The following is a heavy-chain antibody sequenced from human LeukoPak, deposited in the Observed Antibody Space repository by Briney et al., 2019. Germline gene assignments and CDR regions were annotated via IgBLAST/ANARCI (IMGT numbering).Heavy chain of an antibody. Sequence: SQTLSLTCTFSVGSISSGGDYCSWIRQHPGKGLEWVGHIYYSGSTYYNPSLKSRVTIAVDTSKNQFSLKLSYVNAADPAVYYCARISYSYDSSGYSTYYFDYWGQGPLVTVSS. CDR2: IYYSGST. CDR3: ARISYSYDSSGYSTYYFDY. CDR1: VGSISSGGDY. D-gene: IGHD3-22*01. J-gene: IGHJ4*02. V-gene: IGHV4-31*03.